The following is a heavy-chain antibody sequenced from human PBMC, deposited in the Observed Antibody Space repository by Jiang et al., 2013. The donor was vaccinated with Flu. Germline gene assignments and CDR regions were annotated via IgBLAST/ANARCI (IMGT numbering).Heavy chain of an antibody. V-gene: IGHV4-61*01. CDR3: ARAKGASWYQFDY. CDR1: GGSVSSDSNY. Sequence: LLKPSETLSLTCIVSGGSVSSDSNYWSWIRQPPGKGLEWIGYIYYSGSTKYNPSLRSRVTISLDTSKNEFSLRLSSVTAADTAVYYCARAKGASWYQFDYWGQGTLVTVSS. D-gene: IGHD6-13*01. J-gene: IGHJ4*02. CDR2: IYYSGST.